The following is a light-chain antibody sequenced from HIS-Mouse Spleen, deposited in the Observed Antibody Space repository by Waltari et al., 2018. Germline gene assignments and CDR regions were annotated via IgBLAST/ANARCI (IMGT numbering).Light chain of an antibody. CDR1: SSDVGGYNY. V-gene: IGLV2-8*01. CDR2: EVS. CDR3: SSYAGSNNVV. J-gene: IGLJ2*01. Sequence: QSALTQPPSASGSPGQSVAISCTGTSSDVGGYNYSSGYQQHPGKPPKLLIYEVSKRPSGVPDRFSGSKSGNTASLTVSGLQAEDEADYYCSSYAGSNNVVFGGGTKLTVL.